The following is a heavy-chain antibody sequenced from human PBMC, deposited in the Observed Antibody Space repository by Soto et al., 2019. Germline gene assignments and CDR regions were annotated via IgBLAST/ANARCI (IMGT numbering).Heavy chain of an antibody. CDR2: ISYDGRDE. CDR1: GFIFSNYA. V-gene: IGHV3-30*04. J-gene: IGHJ6*02. CDR3: ASHLLMSGDPSYYYYYGLDV. D-gene: IGHD4-17*01. Sequence: GGSLRLSCAASGFIFSNYAIHWVRQAPGKGLEWVAVISYDGRDEKYADSVKGRFTISRDNSKNTLYLQMSSLRAEDTAVYSCASHLLMSGDPSYYYYYGLDVWGHGTTVTVSS.